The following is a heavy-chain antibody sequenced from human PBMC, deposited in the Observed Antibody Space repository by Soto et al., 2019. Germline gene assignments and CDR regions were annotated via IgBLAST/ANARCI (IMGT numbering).Heavy chain of an antibody. CDR3: AKNGHQPSYYYGMDL. CDR2: ISGYNGDT. Sequence: QGLLVQSGAEVKQPGASVKVSCKASGYSFTTYGISWVRQAPGQGLEWMGWISGYNGDTNNAQKFQDRVTMTIDRSKTTADLDLRSLTPADTAVYYCAKNGHQPSYYYGMDLWGQGPPVTVSS. D-gene: IGHD2-8*01. V-gene: IGHV1-18*01. CDR1: GYSFTTYG. J-gene: IGHJ6*02.